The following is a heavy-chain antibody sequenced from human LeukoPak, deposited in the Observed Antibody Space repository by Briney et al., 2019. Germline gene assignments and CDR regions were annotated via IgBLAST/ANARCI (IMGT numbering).Heavy chain of an antibody. CDR1: GGSISSGGYY. CDR3: ARGVWSGYYFDY. V-gene: IGHV4-31*03. CDR2: IYYSGST. J-gene: IGHJ4*02. Sequence: SQTLSLTCTVSGGSISSGGYYWSWIRQHPGKGLECIGYIYYSGSTYYNPSLKSRVTISVDTSKNQFSLKLSSVTAADTAVYYCARGVWSGYYFDYWGQGTLVTVSS. D-gene: IGHD3-3*01.